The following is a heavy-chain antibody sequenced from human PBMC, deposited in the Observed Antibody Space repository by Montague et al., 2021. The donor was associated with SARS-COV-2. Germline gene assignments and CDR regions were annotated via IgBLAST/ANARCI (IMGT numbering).Heavy chain of an antibody. CDR1: GDSVSSNIAA. Sequence: CAISGDSVSSNIAAWNWIRQSPSRGLEWLGRTYYRSKWYNDYAVSVRSRITISPDTSKNQFSLQLNSVTPEDTAVYYCARGQVTIFGVLIMLPAAGALDIWGQGTMVTVSS. J-gene: IGHJ3*02. CDR2: TYYRSKWYN. CDR3: ARGQVTIFGVLIMLPAAGALDI. V-gene: IGHV6-1*01. D-gene: IGHD3-3*01.